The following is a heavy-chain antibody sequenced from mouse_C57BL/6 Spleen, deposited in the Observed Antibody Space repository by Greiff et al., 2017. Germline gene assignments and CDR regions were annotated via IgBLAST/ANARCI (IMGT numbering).Heavy chain of an antibody. D-gene: IGHD1-1*01. J-gene: IGHJ2*01. CDR2: IYPGDGDT. CDR3: ARERDYCGSYFGC. V-gene: IGHV1-82*01. Sequence: QVQLQQSGPELVKPGASVKISCKASGYAFSSSWMTWVKQRPGKGLEWIGRIYPGDGDTNYNGKFKGKATLTADKSSSTAYMQLSSLTSDDSSVYFCARERDYCGSYFGCWGPGTTLT. CDR1: GYAFSSSW.